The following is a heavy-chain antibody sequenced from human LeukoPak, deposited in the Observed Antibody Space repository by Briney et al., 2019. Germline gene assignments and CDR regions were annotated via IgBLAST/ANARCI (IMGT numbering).Heavy chain of an antibody. CDR3: ATDLAAGYSSSWYSVG. J-gene: IGHJ4*02. V-gene: IGHV1-24*01. D-gene: IGHD6-13*01. CDR1: GYTLTELS. Sequence: APVKVSCKVSGYTLTELSMHWVRQAPGKGLEWTGGFDPEDGETIYAQKFQGRVTMTEDTSTDTAYMELSSLRSEDTAVYYCATDLAAGYSSSWYSVGWGQGTLVTVSS. CDR2: FDPEDGET.